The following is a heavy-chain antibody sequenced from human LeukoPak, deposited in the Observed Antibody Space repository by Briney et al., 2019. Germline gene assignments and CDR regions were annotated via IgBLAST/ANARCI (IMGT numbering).Heavy chain of an antibody. Sequence: GRSLRLSCAASGFTVSSNYMSWVRQAPGKGLEWVSVIYSGGSTYYADSVKGRFTISRDNSKNTLYLQMNSLRAEDTAVYYCARAGEWELLSYGMDVWGQGTTVTVSS. CDR1: GFTVSSNY. CDR3: ARAGEWELLSYGMDV. V-gene: IGHV3-66*01. J-gene: IGHJ6*02. D-gene: IGHD1-26*01. CDR2: IYSGGST.